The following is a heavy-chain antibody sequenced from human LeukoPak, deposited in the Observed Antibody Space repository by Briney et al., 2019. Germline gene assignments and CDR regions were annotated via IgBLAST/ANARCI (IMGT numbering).Heavy chain of an antibody. CDR1: GYTFTGYY. CDR2: INPNSGDT. D-gene: IGHD3-16*01. CDR3: ATQRGSYVWGTDFDY. Sequence: ASVKVPCKASGYTFTGYYMHWVRQAPGQGLEWMGWINPNSGDTKYAQKFQDRVTMTRDTSISTAYMELSRLRSDVTAVYYCATQRGSYVWGTDFDYWGQGTLVTVSS. V-gene: IGHV1-2*02. J-gene: IGHJ4*02.